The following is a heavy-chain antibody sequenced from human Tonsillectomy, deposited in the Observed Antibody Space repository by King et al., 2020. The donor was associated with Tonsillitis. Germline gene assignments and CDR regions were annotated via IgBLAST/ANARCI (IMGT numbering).Heavy chain of an antibody. V-gene: IGHV4-39*01. CDR1: GGSISSSSYY. D-gene: IGHD2-2*01. Sequence: QLQESGPGLVKPSETLSLTCTVSGGSISSSSYYWGWIRQPPGKGLEWIGSIYFSGSTYYNPSLKSRVTISVDTSKNQFSLKLSFVTAADTAVYYCARHGEEGYQLLPLGWFDPWGQGTLVTVSS. CDR3: ARHGEEGYQLLPLGWFDP. J-gene: IGHJ5*02. CDR2: IYFSGST.